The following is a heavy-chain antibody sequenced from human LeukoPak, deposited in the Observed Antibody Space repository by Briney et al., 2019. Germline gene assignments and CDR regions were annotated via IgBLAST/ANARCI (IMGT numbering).Heavy chain of an antibody. CDR2: IRYDGSNK. J-gene: IGHJ4*02. CDR3: ARSPPAVKYFFDY. CDR1: GFTFSSYG. D-gene: IGHD6-19*01. V-gene: IGHV3-30*02. Sequence: PGGSLRLSCAASGFTFSSYGMHWVRQAPGKGLEWVAFIRYDGSNKYYADSVKGRFTISRDNSKNTLYLQMNSLRAEDTAVYYCARSPPAVKYFFDYWGQGTLVTVSS.